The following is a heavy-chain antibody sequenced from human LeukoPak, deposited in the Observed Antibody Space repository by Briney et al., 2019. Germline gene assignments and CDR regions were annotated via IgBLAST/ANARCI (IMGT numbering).Heavy chain of an antibody. J-gene: IGHJ4*02. V-gene: IGHV3-30*04. CDR1: GFTFITYA. CDR2: ISDDGSNK. CDR3: ASSRGYSDYDSDY. D-gene: IGHD5-12*01. Sequence: GGSLRLSCAASGFTFITYAMHWVRQAPGKGLEWGAVISDDGSNKYHADSVKGRFTISRDNSKNTLYLQMNSLRPEDAAVYFCASSRGYSDYDSDYWGQGTLVTVSS.